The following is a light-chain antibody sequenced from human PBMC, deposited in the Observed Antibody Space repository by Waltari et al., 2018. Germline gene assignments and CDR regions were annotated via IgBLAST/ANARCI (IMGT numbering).Light chain of an antibody. J-gene: IGKJ1*01. CDR1: RSFSSN. CDR3: HQYVNWPPWT. CDR2: SAS. Sequence: IVMTQSPATLSVSPGETATLSCRASRSFSSNVAWFQPKPGPAPRLLICSASTRATGTPGRISGSGSGTVFTLTISGLQSEDFGVYFCHQYVNWPPWTFGQGTKVE. V-gene: IGKV3-15*01.